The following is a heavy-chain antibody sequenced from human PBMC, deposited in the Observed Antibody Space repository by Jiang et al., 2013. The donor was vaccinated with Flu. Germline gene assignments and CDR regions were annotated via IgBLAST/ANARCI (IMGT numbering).Heavy chain of an antibody. V-gene: IGHV1-69*04. J-gene: IGHJ4*02. Sequence: SGAEVKKPGASVKVSCKASGGTFSSYAISWVRQAPGQGLEWMGRIIPILGIANYAQKFQGRVTITADKSTSTAYMELSSLRSEDTAVYYCARASVDTASGFDYWGQGTLVTVSS. D-gene: IGHD5-18*01. CDR3: ARASVDTASGFDY. CDR1: GGTFSSYA. CDR2: IIPILGIA.